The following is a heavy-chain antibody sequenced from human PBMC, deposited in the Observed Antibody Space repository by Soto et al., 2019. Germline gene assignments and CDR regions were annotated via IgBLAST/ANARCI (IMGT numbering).Heavy chain of an antibody. J-gene: IGHJ4*02. Sequence: DVQLLDSGGGLVQPGGSLRLSCAASGFTFNNYAMSWVRQAPGKGLEWVSTISVSGANTYYADSVKGRFTISRDDSKTTLYLQMNSLGAKDTAVYYCAKDLGLGVIAGYPHDCWGQGTLVTVSS. V-gene: IGHV3-23*01. CDR2: ISVSGANT. CDR3: AKDLGLGVIAGYPHDC. CDR1: GFTFNNYA. D-gene: IGHD3-9*01.